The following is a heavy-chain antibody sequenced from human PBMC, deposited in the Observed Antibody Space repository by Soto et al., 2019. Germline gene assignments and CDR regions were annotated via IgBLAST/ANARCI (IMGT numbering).Heavy chain of an antibody. CDR3: ARVGGAFDI. V-gene: IGHV4-34*01. CDR2: INHSGST. J-gene: IGHJ3*02. Sequence: AVEAGPSGDHCWRRIRQPPGKGLEWIGEINHSGSTNSNPSLKSRVTISVDTSKNQFSLKLSSVTAADTAVYYCARVGGAFDIWGQGTMVTVSS. CDR1: AGPSGDHC.